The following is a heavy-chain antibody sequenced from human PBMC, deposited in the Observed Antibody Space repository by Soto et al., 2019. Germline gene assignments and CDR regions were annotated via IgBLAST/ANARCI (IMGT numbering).Heavy chain of an antibody. D-gene: IGHD2-8*01. Sequence: QVQLQESGPGLVKPSETLSLTCTVSGGSVSSGGYYWSWIRQPPGKGLEWIGYIYYSGSTNYNPSLKSRVTISVDTSKNQFSLKLSSVTAADTAVYYCARGYCTNGVCYPYYFDYWGQGTLVTVSS. V-gene: IGHV4-61*08. CDR3: ARGYCTNGVCYPYYFDY. CDR1: GGSVSSGGYY. J-gene: IGHJ4*02. CDR2: IYYSGST.